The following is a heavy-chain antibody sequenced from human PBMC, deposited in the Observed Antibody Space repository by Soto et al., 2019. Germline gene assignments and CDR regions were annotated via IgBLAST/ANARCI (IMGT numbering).Heavy chain of an antibody. Sequence: QITLKESGPTLVKPTQTLTLTCTLSGFSISSSGVGVGWIRQPPGKALEWLALIYWDDSHRYSPSLRSRLTITKDTAKNQVVLTMTDMDPVDTATYICARDTTMDPYYFDYWGQGTLVTVSS. D-gene: IGHD5-18*01. V-gene: IGHV2-5*02. CDR2: IYWDDSH. J-gene: IGHJ4*02. CDR1: GFSISSSGVG. CDR3: ARDTTMDPYYFDY.